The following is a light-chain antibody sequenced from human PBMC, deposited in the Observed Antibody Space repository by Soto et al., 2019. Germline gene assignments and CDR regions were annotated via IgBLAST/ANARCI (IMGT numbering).Light chain of an antibody. CDR2: VGS. J-gene: IGKJ1*01. V-gene: IGKV2-28*01. CDR3: MQALQTPWT. Sequence: KVMTSSALGQSVTLGGRATITKRTSQSLLQSNGYNYLDWYLQKPGQSPQLLIYVGSNRASGVPDRFSGSGSGTDFTLKISRVEAEDVGVYYCMQALQTPWTFGEGTKVDIK. CDR1: QSLLQSNGYNY.